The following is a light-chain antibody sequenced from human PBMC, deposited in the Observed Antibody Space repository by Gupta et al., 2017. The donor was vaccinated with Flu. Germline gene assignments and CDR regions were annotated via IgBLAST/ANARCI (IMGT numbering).Light chain of an antibody. Sequence: EIVMTQSPATLSVSPGERATLSCRANQSVSSNLAWYQQKPGQAPRLLIYGASTRATGIPARFSGSGSGTEFTLTISSLQSEDFAVYYCQQYNNGPPYTFGQGTKLEIK. J-gene: IGKJ2*01. V-gene: IGKV3-15*01. CDR1: QSVSSN. CDR3: QQYNNGPPYT. CDR2: GAS.